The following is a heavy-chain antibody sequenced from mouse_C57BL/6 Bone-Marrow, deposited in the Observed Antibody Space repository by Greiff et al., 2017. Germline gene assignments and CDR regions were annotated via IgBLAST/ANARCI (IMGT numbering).Heavy chain of an antibody. CDR3: ARRERWVLRV. D-gene: IGHD1-1*01. V-gene: IGHV1-64*01. CDR2: IHPNSGST. J-gene: IGHJ2*01. CDR1: GYTFTSYW. Sequence: QVQLQQPGAELVKPGASVKLSCKASGYTFTSYWMHWVKQRPGQGLEWIGMIHPNSGSTNYNEKFKRKATLTVDKSSSTAYMQLSSLTSEDSAVYYCARRERWVLRVWGQGTTLTVSS.